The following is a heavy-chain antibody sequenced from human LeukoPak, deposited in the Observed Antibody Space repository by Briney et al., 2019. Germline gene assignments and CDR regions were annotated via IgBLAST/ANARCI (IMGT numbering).Heavy chain of an antibody. D-gene: IGHD6-6*01. CDR3: AKDVLYSSSSFDY. CDR1: GFTFDDYA. V-gene: IGHV3-9*01. Sequence: TGGSLRLSCAASGFTFDDYAMHWVRQAPGKGLEWVSGISWNSGSIGYADSVKGRFTISRDNAKNSLYLQMNSLRAEDTALYYCAKDVLYSSSSFDYWGQGTLVTVSS. J-gene: IGHJ4*02. CDR2: ISWNSGSI.